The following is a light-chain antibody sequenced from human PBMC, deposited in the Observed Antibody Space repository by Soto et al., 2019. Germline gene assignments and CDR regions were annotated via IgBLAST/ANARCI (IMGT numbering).Light chain of an antibody. CDR1: STDVGYYNY. J-gene: IGLJ3*02. CDR3: CSNAGNYISV. Sequence: QSALTQPRSVSGSPGQSVTISCTGTSTDVGYYNYVSWYQQHPGKAPKLLIYDVSKRPSGVPDRFSGSKSANTASLTISGLQAENEADYYWCSNAGNYISVFGGGTKLTVL. V-gene: IGLV2-11*01. CDR2: DVS.